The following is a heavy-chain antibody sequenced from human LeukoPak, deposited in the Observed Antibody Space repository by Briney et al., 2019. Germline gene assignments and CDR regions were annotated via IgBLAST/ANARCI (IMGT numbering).Heavy chain of an antibody. CDR2: ISGSGGST. CDR3: AKHLTATNTYIFFGLDV. J-gene: IGHJ6*02. Sequence: PGGSLRLSCAASGFTFSSYEMNWVRQAPGKGLEWVSAISGSGGSTYYADSVKGRFTISRDNAKNSLYLQLSSLRPEDTALYYCAKHLTATNTYIFFGLDVWGQGTSVTVSS. D-gene: IGHD1-26*01. V-gene: IGHV3-48*03. CDR1: GFTFSSYE.